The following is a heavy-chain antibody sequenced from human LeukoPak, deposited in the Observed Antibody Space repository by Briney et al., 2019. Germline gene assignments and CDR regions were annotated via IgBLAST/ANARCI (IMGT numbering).Heavy chain of an antibody. D-gene: IGHD6-13*01. V-gene: IGHV3-21*01. CDR1: GFTFSSYS. J-gene: IGHJ4*02. Sequence: GGSLRLSCAASGFTFSSYSMNWVRQAPGKGLEWVSSISSSSSYIYYADSVKGRFTISRDNAKNSLYLQMNSLRAEDTAVYYCARDRIAAAGIHYYWGQGTLVTVSS. CDR3: ARDRIAAAGIHYY. CDR2: ISSSSSYI.